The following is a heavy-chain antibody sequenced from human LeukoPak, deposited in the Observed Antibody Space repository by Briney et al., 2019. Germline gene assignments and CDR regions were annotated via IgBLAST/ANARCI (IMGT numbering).Heavy chain of an antibody. CDR2: IHHRGNT. Sequence: SGTLFLTCAVSGDSISNSEWWSWVRQPPGKGLEWIGQIHHRGNTKYNPSLRSRFTMSVDKSKNQFSLKVTSVTAADTAVYSCAKHRGFTFDPWGPGTLVTVSS. CDR1: GDSISNSEW. CDR3: AKHRGFTFDP. D-gene: IGHD5-12*01. J-gene: IGHJ5*02. V-gene: IGHV4-4*02.